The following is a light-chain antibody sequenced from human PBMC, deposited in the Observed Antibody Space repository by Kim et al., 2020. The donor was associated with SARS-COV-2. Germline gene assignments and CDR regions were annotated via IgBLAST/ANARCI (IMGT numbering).Light chain of an antibody. CDR1: RSVSSI. V-gene: IGKV3-15*01. CDR2: GAS. Sequence: FVSPGERSTLSCRASRSVSSILAWHQRKAGQAPRLLICGASTRATGLPARFSASGSGTEFTLTISSLQSEDFAVYYCQQYNNWPYTFGQGTKLEI. J-gene: IGKJ2*01. CDR3: QQYNNWPYT.